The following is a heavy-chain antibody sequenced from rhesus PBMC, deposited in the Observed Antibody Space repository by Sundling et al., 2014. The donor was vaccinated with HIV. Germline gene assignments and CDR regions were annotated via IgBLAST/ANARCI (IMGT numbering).Heavy chain of an antibody. CDR3: AMTSGRAFDF. J-gene: IGHJ3*01. CDR2: IHGRSSST. D-gene: IGHD6-25*01. V-gene: IGHV4-169*01. Sequence: QLQLQESGPGLVKPSETLSVTCAVSGGSISSSYWSWIRQAPGKGLEWIGHIHGRSSSTDYNPSLKSRVTLSVVTSKNQLSLKLSSVTAADTAVYYCAMTSGRAFDFWGQGLRVTVSS. CDR1: GGSISSSY.